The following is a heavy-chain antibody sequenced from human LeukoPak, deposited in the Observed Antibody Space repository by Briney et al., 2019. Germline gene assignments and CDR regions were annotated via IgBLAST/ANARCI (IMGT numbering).Heavy chain of an antibody. CDR1: GYTFTGYY. Sequence: ASVKVSCKASGYTFTGYYMHWVRQAPGQGLEWMGWINPNSGGTNYAQKFQGRVTMTRDTSISTAYMELSRLRSDDTAVYYCARDTVAAYYNWFDPWGQGTLVTVSS. J-gene: IGHJ5*02. CDR3: ARDTVAAYYNWFDP. D-gene: IGHD6-19*01. V-gene: IGHV1-2*02. CDR2: INPNSGGT.